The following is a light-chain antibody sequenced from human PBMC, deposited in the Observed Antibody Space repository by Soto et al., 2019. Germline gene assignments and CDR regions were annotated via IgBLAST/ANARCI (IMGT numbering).Light chain of an antibody. V-gene: IGKV1-33*01. CDR2: DVS. J-gene: IGKJ3*01. CDR1: HDISNY. Sequence: DLQMPQSPSSLSASVGDSVTITCQASHDISNYLNWDQHEAGEAPKLLIYDVSHLETGVPSRCSGSGSETDFTFTITSLQPEDVATYYWQQYENLPPKCTFGPGTKVDIK. CDR3: QQYENLPPKCT.